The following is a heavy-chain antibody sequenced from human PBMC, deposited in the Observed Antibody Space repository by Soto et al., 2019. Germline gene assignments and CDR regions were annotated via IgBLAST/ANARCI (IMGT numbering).Heavy chain of an antibody. Sequence: QVQLVQSGTEVKKPGASVKVSCKASGYTFTSYAMHWVHQAPGQRLEWMGWINAGNGNTKYSQKFQGRVTITRDTSASTDYMELSSLRSEDTAVYCCALPAAPSCYGETFDYWGQGTLVTVSS. D-gene: IGHD5-12*01. CDR2: INAGNGNT. CDR3: ALPAAPSCYGETFDY. CDR1: GYTFTSYA. J-gene: IGHJ4*02. V-gene: IGHV1-3*01.